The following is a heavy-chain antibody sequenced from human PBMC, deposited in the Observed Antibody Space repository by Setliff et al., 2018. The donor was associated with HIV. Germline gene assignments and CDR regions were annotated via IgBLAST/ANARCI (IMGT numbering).Heavy chain of an antibody. V-gene: IGHV4-59*12. CDR3: ARVFRNLPDY. CDR1: GGSITGYY. CDR2: IYYNGGT. Sequence: PSETLSLTCTVSGGSITGYYWSWIRQPPGKGMEWIGYIYYNGGTNYNPSLKSRVTMLVDTSENHFTLKLTSVTPEDTAVYYCARVFRNLPDYWGQGTLVTVSS. D-gene: IGHD1-1*01. J-gene: IGHJ4*02.